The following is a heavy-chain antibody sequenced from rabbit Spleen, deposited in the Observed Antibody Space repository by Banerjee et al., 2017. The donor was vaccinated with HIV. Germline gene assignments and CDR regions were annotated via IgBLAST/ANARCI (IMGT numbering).Heavy chain of an antibody. CDR2: IYTGNGKT. CDR1: GFSFSSGYD. D-gene: IGHD4-2*01. Sequence: QEQLVESGGDLVKPGASLTLTCTVSGFSFSSGYDMGWVRQAPGKGLEWIGCIYTGNGKTYYASWAKGRFTISKTSSTTVTLQMTSLTAADTATYFCARDAGTGDYIDVYFNLWGQGTLVTVS. J-gene: IGHJ4*01. CDR3: ARDAGTGDYIDVYFNL. V-gene: IGHV1S45*01.